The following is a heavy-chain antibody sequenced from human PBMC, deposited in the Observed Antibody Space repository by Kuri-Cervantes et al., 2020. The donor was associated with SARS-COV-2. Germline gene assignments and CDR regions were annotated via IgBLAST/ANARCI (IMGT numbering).Heavy chain of an antibody. J-gene: IGHJ3*02. CDR3: AKGARGDMDAFDI. D-gene: IGHD2-15*01. CDR2: MYFNGRT. CDR1: GGSIRSYF. V-gene: IGHV4-59*01. Sequence: ESLKISCNVSGGSIRSYFWSWIRQAPGKGLEWIGYMYFNGRTNYNPSLKRRVSMSVDTSKSQFSLNLASMSAADTAVYFCAKGARGDMDAFDIWGLGTMVTVSS.